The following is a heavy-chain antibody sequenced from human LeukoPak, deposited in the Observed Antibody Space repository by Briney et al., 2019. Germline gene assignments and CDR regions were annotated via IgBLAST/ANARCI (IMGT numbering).Heavy chain of an antibody. Sequence: SETLSLTCTVSGGSISSYYWSWIRQPPGKGLEWIGYIYYSGSTNYNPSLKSRVTISVDTSKNQFSLKLSSVTAADTAVYYCARTYCSGGSCHFDYWGQGTLVTVSS. CDR1: GGSISSYY. J-gene: IGHJ4*02. CDR3: ARTYCSGGSCHFDY. D-gene: IGHD2-15*01. V-gene: IGHV4-59*08. CDR2: IYYSGST.